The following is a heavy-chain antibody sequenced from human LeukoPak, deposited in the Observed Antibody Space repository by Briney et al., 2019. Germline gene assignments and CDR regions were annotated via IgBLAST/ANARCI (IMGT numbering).Heavy chain of an antibody. CDR1: GFTFSSYS. J-gene: IGHJ4*02. D-gene: IGHD4-17*01. V-gene: IGHV3-48*04. CDR2: ISSSSSTI. Sequence: GGSLRLSCAASGFTFSSYSMNWVRQAPGKGLEWVSYISSSSSTIYYADSVKGRFTISRDNAKNSLYLQMNSLRAEDTAVYYCARGDYGDYGGPFDYWGQGTLVTVSS. CDR3: ARGDYGDYGGPFDY.